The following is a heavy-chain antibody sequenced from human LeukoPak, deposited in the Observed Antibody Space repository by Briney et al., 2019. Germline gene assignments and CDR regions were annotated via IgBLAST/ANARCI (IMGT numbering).Heavy chain of an antibody. J-gene: IGHJ4*02. V-gene: IGHV3-48*04. D-gene: IGHD5-12*01. Sequence: GGSLRLSCAASGFAFSTYSIDWVRQAPGKGLEWLSYISSSSSTIYYADSVKGRFTGSRDNAENLVYLQMNSLGAEDTDVYYCARVGRSGYTKDYWGQRILVTVA. CDR3: ARVGRSGYTKDY. CDR2: ISSSSSTI. CDR1: GFAFSTYS.